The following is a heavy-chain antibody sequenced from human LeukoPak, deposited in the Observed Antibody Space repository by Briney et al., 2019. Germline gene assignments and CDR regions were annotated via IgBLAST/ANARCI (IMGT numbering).Heavy chain of an antibody. CDR2: IKSKTDGGTT. CDR1: GLTFRKYT. D-gene: IGHD3-10*01. V-gene: IGHV3-15*01. Sequence: GGSLRLSCAASGLTFRKYTMNWVRQAPGKGLEWVGRIKSKTDGGTTDYAAPVKGRFTISRDASKNTLYLQMNSLKTEDTAVYYCTTVRRHLPIITMVRGEAEYYYYMDVWGKGTTVTISS. J-gene: IGHJ6*03. CDR3: TTVRRHLPIITMVRGEAEYYYYMDV.